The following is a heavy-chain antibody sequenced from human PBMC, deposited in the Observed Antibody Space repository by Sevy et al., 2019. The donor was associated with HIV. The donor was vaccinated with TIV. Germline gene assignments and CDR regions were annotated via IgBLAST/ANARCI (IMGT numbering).Heavy chain of an antibody. Sequence: GGSLRLSCAASGFTFSNAWMSWVRQAPGKGLEWVGRIKSKTDVGTTDYAAPVKGRFTISRDDSKNTLYLQMNSLKTEDTAVYYCTTLRYSSSADYYYYYYMDVWGKGTTVTVSS. D-gene: IGHD6-6*01. CDR3: TTLRYSSSADYYYYYYMDV. V-gene: IGHV3-15*01. CDR2: IKSKTDVGTT. J-gene: IGHJ6*03. CDR1: GFTFSNAW.